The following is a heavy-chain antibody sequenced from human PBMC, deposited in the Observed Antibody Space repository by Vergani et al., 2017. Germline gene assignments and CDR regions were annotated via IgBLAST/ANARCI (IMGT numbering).Heavy chain of an antibody. Sequence: EVQLLQSGGGVIQPGGSVRLSCAASGFTFSACPMTWVRQAPGKGLEWVSAISARYPSTYYADSVKGRFTIYKDNTVDMLSLQMNSLRPDDTAVYYCARVSRIDKTYYYDSSGYYYDYWGQGTLVTVSS. CDR1: GFTFSACP. CDR3: ARVSRIDKTYYYDSSGYYYDY. J-gene: IGHJ4*02. CDR2: ISARYPST. D-gene: IGHD3-22*01. V-gene: IGHV3-23*01.